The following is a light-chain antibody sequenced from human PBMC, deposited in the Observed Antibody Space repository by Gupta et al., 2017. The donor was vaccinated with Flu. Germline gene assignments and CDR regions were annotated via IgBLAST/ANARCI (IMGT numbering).Light chain of an antibody. CDR1: RSNIGNNY. Sequence: QSVLPQPPSVSAAPGQKVTISCSGSRSNIGNNYVSWYQQLPGAAPKLLIYEGNKRPSGIPDRFSVPKSVTSATLGITGLQTGDEADYYCGTWDSSLSAGVFGGGTKLTVL. CDR3: GTWDSSLSAGV. J-gene: IGLJ3*02. V-gene: IGLV1-51*02. CDR2: EGN.